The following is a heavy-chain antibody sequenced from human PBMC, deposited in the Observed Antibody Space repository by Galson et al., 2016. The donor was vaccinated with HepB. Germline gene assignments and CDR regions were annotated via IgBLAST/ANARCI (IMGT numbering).Heavy chain of an antibody. CDR3: ASAPGAFYYYYAMDA. CDR2: ISSGGGTI. J-gene: IGHJ6*02. Sequence: SLRLSCAASGSTFSSYEMNWVRQAPGKGLEWLSYISSGGGTIYYAGSVKGRFTISRDNAKNSLYLQMSSLRADDTAVYYCASAPGAFYYYYAMDAWGQGTTVTVSS. V-gene: IGHV3-48*03. CDR1: GSTFSSYE.